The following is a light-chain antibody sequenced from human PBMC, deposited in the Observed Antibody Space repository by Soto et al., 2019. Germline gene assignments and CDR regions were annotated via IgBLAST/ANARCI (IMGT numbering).Light chain of an antibody. J-gene: IGKJ1*01. Sequence: EVVLTQSQGTLSLSPGKRATLSCRASQSISSSYLAWYQQRPGQAPRLLIYGASNRATGIPDRFSGSGSGTDFTLTISRLEPEDFAVYYCQQYGSSGTFGQGTKVDI. CDR2: GAS. CDR3: QQYGSSGT. V-gene: IGKV3-20*01. CDR1: QSISSSY.